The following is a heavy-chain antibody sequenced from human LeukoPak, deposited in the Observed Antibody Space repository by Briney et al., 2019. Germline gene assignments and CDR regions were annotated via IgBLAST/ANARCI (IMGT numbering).Heavy chain of an antibody. Sequence: GGSLRLSCAASGFTFSSYAMHWVRQAPGKGLEWVAVISYDGSNKYYADSVKGRFTISRDNSKNTLYLQMNSLRAEDTAVYYCARDHLENFDYWGQGTLVTVSS. J-gene: IGHJ4*02. CDR1: GFTFSSYA. CDR2: ISYDGSNK. D-gene: IGHD1-1*01. CDR3: ARDHLENFDY. V-gene: IGHV3-30-3*01.